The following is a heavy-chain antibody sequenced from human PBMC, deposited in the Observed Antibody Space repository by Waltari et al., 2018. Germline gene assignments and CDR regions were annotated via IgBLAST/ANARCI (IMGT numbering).Heavy chain of an antibody. J-gene: IGHJ6*02. Sequence: EVQLLESGGGLVQPGGSLRLSCAASGFTFSSYAMIWVRQSPGKGLEWVSAISGSGGSTYYADSVKGRFTISRDNSKNTLYLQMNSLRAEDTAVYYCASRVEMATITYYYYGMDVWGQGTTVTVSS. CDR2: ISGSGGST. CDR3: ASRVEMATITYYYYGMDV. V-gene: IGHV3-23*01. CDR1: GFTFSSYA. D-gene: IGHD5-12*01.